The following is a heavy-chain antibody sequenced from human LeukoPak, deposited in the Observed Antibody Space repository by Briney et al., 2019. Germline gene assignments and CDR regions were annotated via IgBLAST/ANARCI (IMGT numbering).Heavy chain of an antibody. CDR3: AKSAAEDLDY. Sequence: PGGSLRLSCAASGFTFSSYGMHWVRQAPGKGLEWVAVISYDGSNKYYADSVKGRFTISRDNSKNTLYLQMNSLRAEDTAVHYCAKSAAEDLDYWGQGTLVTVSS. V-gene: IGHV3-30*18. CDR1: GFTFSSYG. CDR2: ISYDGSNK. J-gene: IGHJ4*02. D-gene: IGHD6-13*01.